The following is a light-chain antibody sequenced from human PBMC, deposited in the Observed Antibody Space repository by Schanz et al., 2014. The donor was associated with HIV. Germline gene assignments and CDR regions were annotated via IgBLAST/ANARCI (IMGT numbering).Light chain of an antibody. CDR3: ASWDDSLKGWV. Sequence: QSVLTQPPSASGTPGQRVTISCSGSSSNVGSNTVNWYQHLPGTAPKLLIQADIQRPSGVPDRFSGSKSGTSASLAISGLQSEDEGDYYCASWDDSLKGWVFGGGTQLTVL. CDR2: ADI. CDR1: SSNVGSNT. J-gene: IGLJ3*02. V-gene: IGLV1-44*01.